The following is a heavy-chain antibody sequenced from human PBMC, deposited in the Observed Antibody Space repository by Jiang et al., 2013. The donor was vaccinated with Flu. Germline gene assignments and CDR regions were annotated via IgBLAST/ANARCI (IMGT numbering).Heavy chain of an antibody. CDR2: IYYSGST. J-gene: IGHJ6*02. CDR1: GGSISSYY. V-gene: IGHV4-59*08. CDR3: ARLGYSSGWYDYYYGMDV. Sequence: GLVKPSETLSLTCTVSGGSISSYYWSWIRQPPGKGLEWIGYIYYSGSTNYNPSLKSRVTISVDTSKNQFSLKLSSVTAADTAVYYCARLGYSSGWYDYYYGMDVWGQGTTVTVSS. D-gene: IGHD6-19*01.